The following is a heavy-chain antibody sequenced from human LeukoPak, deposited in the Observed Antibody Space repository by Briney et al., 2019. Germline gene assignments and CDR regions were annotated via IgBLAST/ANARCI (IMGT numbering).Heavy chain of an antibody. D-gene: IGHD2-21*02. CDR2: IYYSGST. CDR1: GGSISSGGYY. CDR3: ARGRIVVVTAIPQGFDP. Sequence: PSETLPLTCTVSGGSISSGGYYWSWIRQHPGKGLEWIGYIYYSGSTYYNPSLKSRVTISVDTSKNQFSLKLSSVTAADTAVYYCARGRIVVVTAIPQGFDPWGQGTPVTVSS. J-gene: IGHJ5*02. V-gene: IGHV4-31*03.